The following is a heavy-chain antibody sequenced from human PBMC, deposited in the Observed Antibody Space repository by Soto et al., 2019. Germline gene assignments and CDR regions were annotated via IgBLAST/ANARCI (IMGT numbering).Heavy chain of an antibody. J-gene: IGHJ2*01. D-gene: IGHD3-3*01. CDR2: IIPIFGTA. CDR1: GGTFGSYA. CDR3: ARHKGVVLALLGYFDL. Sequence: QVQLVQSGAEVKKPGSSVKVSCKASGGTFGSYAIIWVRRAPGQGLEWMGGIIPIFGTANYAHKFRGRVTITADDSTNKAYMEMSSLRSEDTAVYYCARHKGVVLALLGYFDLWGRGTLVTVS. V-gene: IGHV1-69*01.